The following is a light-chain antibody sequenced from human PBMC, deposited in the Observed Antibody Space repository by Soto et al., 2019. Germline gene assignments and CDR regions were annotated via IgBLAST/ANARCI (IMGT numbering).Light chain of an antibody. CDR2: DVS. CDR1: SSDVGGYNY. Sequence: QSVLTQPASVSGSPGQSITISCTGTSSDVGGYNYVSWYQQHPGKAPKLMIYDVSNRPSGVSNRFSGSKSGNTASLTISGVQAEDEADYYCRSYTSSSTLYVFGTGTKLTVL. CDR3: RSYTSSSTLYV. V-gene: IGLV2-14*01. J-gene: IGLJ1*01.